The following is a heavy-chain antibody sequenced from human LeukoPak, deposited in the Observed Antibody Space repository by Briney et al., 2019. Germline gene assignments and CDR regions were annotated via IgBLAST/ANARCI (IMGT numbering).Heavy chain of an antibody. CDR2: ISGSGGST. CDR1: GFTFSSYA. Sequence: GGSLRLSCAASGFTFSSYAMSWVRQAPGKGLEWVSAISGSGGSTYYADSVKGRFTISRDNSKNTLYLQMNSLRAEDTAVYYCAKDREGYCSSTSCRRGGNWFDPWGQGTLVTVSS. D-gene: IGHD2-2*01. CDR3: AKDREGYCSSTSCRRGGNWFDP. V-gene: IGHV3-23*01. J-gene: IGHJ5*02.